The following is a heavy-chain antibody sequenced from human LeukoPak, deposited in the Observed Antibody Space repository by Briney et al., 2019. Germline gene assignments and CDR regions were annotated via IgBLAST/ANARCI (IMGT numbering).Heavy chain of an antibody. CDR1: GYTFTGYY. J-gene: IGHJ5*02. D-gene: IGHD6-13*01. V-gene: IGHV1-2*06. CDR3: ASGGYSSSRYEDPNWFDP. CDR2: INPNSGGT. Sequence: ASVKVSCKASGYTFTGYYMHWVRQAPGQGLEWMGRINPNSGGTNYAQKFQGRVTTTRDTSISTAYMELSRLRSDDTAVYYCASGGYSSSRYEDPNWFDPWGQGTLVTVSS.